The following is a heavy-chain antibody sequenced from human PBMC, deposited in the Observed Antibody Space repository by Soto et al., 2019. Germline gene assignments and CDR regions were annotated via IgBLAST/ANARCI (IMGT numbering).Heavy chain of an antibody. V-gene: IGHV3-53*01. CDR3: ARVTTFYDILTSSYALNYFDY. CDR2: IYAGGNT. D-gene: IGHD3-9*01. Sequence: GGSLRLSCAASGFSVTSNYMTWVRQAPGKGLECVSVIYAGGNTYYPDSVKGRFTTSSDNSKNTLFLQMNNLRAEDTAVYYCARVTTFYDILTSSYALNYFDYWGQGTRDT. J-gene: IGHJ4*02. CDR1: GFSVTSNY.